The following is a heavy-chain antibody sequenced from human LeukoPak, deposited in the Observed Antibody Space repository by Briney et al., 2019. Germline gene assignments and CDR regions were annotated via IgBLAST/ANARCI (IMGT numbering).Heavy chain of an antibody. Sequence: PGGTLRLSCAASGVTFSRHGMSWVRQVPGKGLEWVSTISGSGYNTYYAESVMGRFTISRDNSKNTMYLQMNSLRAEDTAVYYCAKGAEEGVVITSVYYYYMDVWGKGTTVTISS. D-gene: IGHD3-22*01. CDR2: ISGSGYNT. V-gene: IGHV3-23*01. J-gene: IGHJ6*03. CDR3: AKGAEEGVVITSVYYYYMDV. CDR1: GVTFSRHG.